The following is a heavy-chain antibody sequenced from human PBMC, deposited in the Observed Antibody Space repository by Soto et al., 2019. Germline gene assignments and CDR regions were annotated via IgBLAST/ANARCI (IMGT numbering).Heavy chain of an antibody. V-gene: IGHV4-59*02. CDR3: ARDGDGRMTTNPYYYNGMDV. Sequence: SETLCLTSTVTGDSVNSYYWSWMRQPPGKGLECMGYVYYSGSTNYNASLKSRVSISLDTSNYQFSLKLSSVTAADTAVYYCARDGDGRMTTNPYYYNGMDVWGPGTTVTVSS. CDR1: GDSVNSYY. CDR2: VYYSGST. J-gene: IGHJ6*02. D-gene: IGHD4-4*01.